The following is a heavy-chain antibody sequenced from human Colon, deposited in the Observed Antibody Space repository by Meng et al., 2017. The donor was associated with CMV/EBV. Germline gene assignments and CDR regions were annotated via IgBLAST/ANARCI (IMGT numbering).Heavy chain of an antibody. J-gene: IGHJ4*02. D-gene: IGHD3-9*01. CDR3: ARVPGRYFDWLVYFDY. V-gene: IGHV3-23*01. CDR2: ISGSGGST. CDR1: GFTFSTYA. Sequence: GGSLRLSCVGSGFTFSTYAMSWVRQAPGKGLEWVSAISGSGGSTYYADSVKGRFTISRDNSKNTLYLQMNSLRAEDTALYYCARVPGRYFDWLVYFDYWGQGTLVTVSS.